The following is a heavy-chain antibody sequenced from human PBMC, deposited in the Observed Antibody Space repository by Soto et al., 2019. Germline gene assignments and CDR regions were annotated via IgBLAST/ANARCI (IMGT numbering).Heavy chain of an antibody. CDR1: GFTVSSNY. Sequence: PGGSLRLSCAASGFTVSSNYMSWVRQAPGEGLEWVSLIYSGGSTHYADSVKGRFTISRDNSENTLYLQMNSLRAEDTAIYYCARGRGFCETTTCYKAFDIWGQGTLVTVSS. D-gene: IGHD2-2*02. CDR2: IYSGGST. CDR3: ARGRGFCETTTCYKAFDI. J-gene: IGHJ3*02. V-gene: IGHV3-66*01.